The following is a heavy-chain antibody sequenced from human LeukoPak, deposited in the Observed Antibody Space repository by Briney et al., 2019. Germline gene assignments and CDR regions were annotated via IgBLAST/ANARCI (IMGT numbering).Heavy chain of an antibody. Sequence: SGGSLRLSCAASGFTFSSDEMNWVRQAPGKGLEWVSYISSSGSTIYYADSVKGRFTISRDNAKNSLYLQMNSLRAEDTAVYYCARDQYSSFDYWGQGTLVTVSS. CDR3: ARDQYSSFDY. D-gene: IGHD2-21*01. CDR2: ISSSGSTI. CDR1: GFTFSSDE. J-gene: IGHJ4*02. V-gene: IGHV3-48*03.